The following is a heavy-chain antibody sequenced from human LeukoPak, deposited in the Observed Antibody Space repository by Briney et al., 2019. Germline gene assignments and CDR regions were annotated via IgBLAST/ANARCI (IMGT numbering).Heavy chain of an antibody. CDR1: GFTFSTYW. CDR2: IKQDGSEK. V-gene: IGHV3-7*01. J-gene: IGHJ5*02. CDR3: ARGWGWFGP. Sequence: GGSLRFSCAASGFTFSTYWMSWVRQTSGKGLEWVANIKQDGSEKYYVDSVKGRFTISRDNAKNSLYLQMNSLTAEDTAVYYCARGWGWFGPWGQGTLVTVSS. D-gene: IGHD3-16*01.